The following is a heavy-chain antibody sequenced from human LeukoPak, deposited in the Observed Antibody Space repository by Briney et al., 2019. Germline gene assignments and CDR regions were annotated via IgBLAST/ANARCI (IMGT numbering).Heavy chain of an antibody. J-gene: IGHJ3*02. CDR3: ARERSSGYNDAFDI. Sequence: ASVKVSCKASGYTFTSYGISWVRQAPGQGLEWMGWISAYNSNTHYAQKFQGRVTMTRDMSTSTVYMELSSLRSEDTAVYYCARERSSGYNDAFDIWGQGTMVTVSS. V-gene: IGHV1-18*01. CDR1: GYTFTSYG. CDR2: ISAYNSNT. D-gene: IGHD3-22*01.